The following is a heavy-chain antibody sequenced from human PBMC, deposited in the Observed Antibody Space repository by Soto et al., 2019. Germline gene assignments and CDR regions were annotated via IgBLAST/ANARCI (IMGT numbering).Heavy chain of an antibody. V-gene: IGHV3-11*01. D-gene: IGHD3-22*01. CDR3: TRSDYDSSGYTDY. CDR2: ISESGTTI. CDR1: GFAFSAYY. Sequence: QVHLMESGGGLVKPGGSLRLSCAASGFAFSAYYMSWIRQAPGKGLEWLSYISESGTTIYYADSAKGRFTISRDNAKNSLYLQMNSLRAEDTAVYYCTRSDYDSSGYTDYWGQGTLVTVSS. J-gene: IGHJ4*02.